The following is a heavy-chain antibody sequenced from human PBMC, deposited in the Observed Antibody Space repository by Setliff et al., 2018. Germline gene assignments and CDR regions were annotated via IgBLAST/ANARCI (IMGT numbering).Heavy chain of an antibody. Sequence: GESLRLSCATSGFSFSNYGMHWVRQAPGKGLEWVSFIRHDGNNKYYKDSVRGRFTISRDNSKNTVYLQMNSLRPEDTAVYFCAKELIEVLMTGLEFRGQGAMVTVSS. CDR3: AKELIEVLMTGLEF. V-gene: IGHV3-30*02. J-gene: IGHJ4*02. CDR2: IRHDGNNK. D-gene: IGHD3-22*01. CDR1: GFSFSNYG.